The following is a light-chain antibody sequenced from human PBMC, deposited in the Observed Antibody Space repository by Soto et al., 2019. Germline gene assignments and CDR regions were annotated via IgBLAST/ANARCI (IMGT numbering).Light chain of an antibody. J-gene: IGLJ2*01. CDR1: RSNIGAGYD. CDR2: GNS. V-gene: IGLV1-40*01. CDR3: QSYDSSLSGNVV. Sequence: QSLLTQPPSVSGAPGQRVTISCTGSRSNIGAGYDVHWYQQLPGTAPKLLIYGNSNRPSGVPDRFSGSKSGTSASLAITGLQAEDEADYYCQSYDSSLSGNVVFGGGTKLTVL.